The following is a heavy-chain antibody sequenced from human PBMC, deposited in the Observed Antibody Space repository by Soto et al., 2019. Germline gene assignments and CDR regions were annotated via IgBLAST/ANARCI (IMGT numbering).Heavy chain of an antibody. J-gene: IGHJ4*02. CDR1: GGSISSYY. D-gene: IGHD1-1*01. Sequence: SETLSLTCTVSGGSISSYYWSWIRQPPKKGLEWIGYFYYSGSTNYNPSLKSRVTISVDTSKNQFSLKLTSVTAADTAVYYCARQKARNWNDSPFDYWGQGTLVTVSS. CDR2: FYYSGST. V-gene: IGHV4-59*08. CDR3: ARQKARNWNDSPFDY.